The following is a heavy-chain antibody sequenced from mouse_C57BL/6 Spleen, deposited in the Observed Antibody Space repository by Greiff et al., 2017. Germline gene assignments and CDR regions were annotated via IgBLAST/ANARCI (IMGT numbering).Heavy chain of an antibody. CDR1: GFSLSTSGMG. D-gene: IGHD2-4*01. CDR3: DRRAGLPFDY. V-gene: IGHV8-12*01. J-gene: IGHJ2*01. CDR2: LYWDDDK. Sequence: QVQLQESGPGILQSSQTLSLTCSSSGFSLSTSGMGVSWIRPPPGKGLEWLAHLYWDDDKRYNPSLKSRLTISRDASRNHRFLKITSVDTADTATYYCDRRAGLPFDYWGQGTTLTVSS.